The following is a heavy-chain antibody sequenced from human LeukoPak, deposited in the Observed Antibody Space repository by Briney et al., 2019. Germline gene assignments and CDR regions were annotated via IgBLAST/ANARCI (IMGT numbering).Heavy chain of an antibody. D-gene: IGHD4-17*01. J-gene: IGHJ3*01. Sequence: GGSLRLSCAASGFTFNNYAMMWVRQAQGQGLEWVSAITGGGRTYYADSVKGRFTISRDNSKNTLYLQMNSLRAEDTALYFRARDPNGDYIGAFDFLGQGTVVTVSS. CDR3: ARDPNGDYIGAFDF. V-gene: IGHV3-23*01. CDR1: GFTFNNYA. CDR2: ITGGGRT.